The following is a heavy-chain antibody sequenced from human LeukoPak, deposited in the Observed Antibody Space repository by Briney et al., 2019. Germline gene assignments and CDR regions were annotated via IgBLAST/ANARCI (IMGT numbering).Heavy chain of an antibody. CDR1: GFTFSSYA. V-gene: IGHV3-23*01. J-gene: IGHJ3*02. Sequence: GGSLRLSCAASGFTFSSYAMSWVRQAPGKGLEWVSAISGSGGSTYYADSVKGRFTISRDNSKNTLYLQMNSLRAEDTALYYCARDGYYGSGSPKGDLDIWGQGTMVTVSS. CDR3: ARDGYYGSGSPKGDLDI. CDR2: ISGSGGST. D-gene: IGHD3-10*01.